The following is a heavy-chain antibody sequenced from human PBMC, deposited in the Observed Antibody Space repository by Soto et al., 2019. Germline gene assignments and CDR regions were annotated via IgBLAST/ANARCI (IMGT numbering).Heavy chain of an antibody. CDR1: GGSISSGGYY. CDR2: IYYSGST. J-gene: IGHJ5*02. Sequence: PSETLSLTCTVSGGSISSGGYYWSWIRQHPGKGLEWIGYIYYSGSTYYNPSLKSRVTISVDTSKNQFSLKLSSVTAADTAVYYCARGFVCSGGSCYVDWLDPWGQGTLVTVSS. V-gene: IGHV4-31*03. D-gene: IGHD2-15*01. CDR3: ARGFVCSGGSCYVDWLDP.